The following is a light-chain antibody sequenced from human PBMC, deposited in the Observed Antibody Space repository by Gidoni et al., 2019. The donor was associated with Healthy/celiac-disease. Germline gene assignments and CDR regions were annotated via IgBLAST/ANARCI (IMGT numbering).Light chain of an antibody. Sequence: ELVMTQSPATLSVSPGERATLSCRARKSVSSNLAWYQQKPGQAPRLLFYGASTRATGIPARFSGSGSGTEFTLTISSLQSEDFAVYYCQQYNKRPITFGQGTRLEIK. CDR2: GAS. J-gene: IGKJ5*01. CDR3: QQYNKRPIT. CDR1: KSVSSN. V-gene: IGKV3-15*01.